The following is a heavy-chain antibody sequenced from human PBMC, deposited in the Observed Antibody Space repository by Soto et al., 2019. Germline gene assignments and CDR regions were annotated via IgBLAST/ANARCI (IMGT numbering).Heavy chain of an antibody. CDR3: ARERGGYKRFDC. J-gene: IGHJ4*02. D-gene: IGHD1-26*01. V-gene: IGHV1-18*01. Sequence: QVQLVQSGAEVKKPGASVRVSCKSSGYTFTDYCITWVRQAPGQGLEWMGWINTYKGNINYAQRLQGRVTMTTDTSTSTAYMELRSLTSDDTAVYYCARERGGYKRFDCWGQGALVNVSS. CDR1: GYTFTDYC. CDR2: INTYKGNI.